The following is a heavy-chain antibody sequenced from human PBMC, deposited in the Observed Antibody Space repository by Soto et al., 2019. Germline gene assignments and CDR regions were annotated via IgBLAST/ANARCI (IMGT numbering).Heavy chain of an antibody. V-gene: IGHV4-30-2*01. CDR3: ARVLGYGDYGGYFDY. Sequence: SETLSLTCAVSGGSISSGGYSWSWIRQPPGKGLEWIGYIYHSGSTYYNPSLKSRVTISVDRSKNQFSLKLSSVTAADTAVYYCARVLGYGDYGGYFDYWGQGTLVTVSS. CDR2: IYHSGST. J-gene: IGHJ4*02. D-gene: IGHD4-17*01. CDR1: GGSISSGGYS.